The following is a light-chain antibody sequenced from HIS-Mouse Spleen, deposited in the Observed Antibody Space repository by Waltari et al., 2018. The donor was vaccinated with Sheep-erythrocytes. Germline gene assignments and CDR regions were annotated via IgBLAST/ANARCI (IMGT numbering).Light chain of an antibody. CDR3: CSYAGSSTPWV. V-gene: IGLV2-23*01. CDR2: EGS. CDR1: SSDVGCYTL. J-gene: IGLJ3*02. Sequence: QSALTQPASVSGSPGQSITISCTGTSSDVGCYTLVSWYQQHPVKAPKLMIYEGSKRPSVVSNRFSGSKSGDTASLTSSGLQAEDEADYYCCSYAGSSTPWVFGGGTKLTVL.